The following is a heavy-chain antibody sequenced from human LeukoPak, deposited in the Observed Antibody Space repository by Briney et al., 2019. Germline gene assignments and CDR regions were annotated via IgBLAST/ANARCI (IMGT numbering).Heavy chain of an antibody. CDR2: ISGSGGST. Sequence: GGSLRLSCAASGFTFSTYAMSWVRQTPGKGLEWVSGISGSGGSTYYADSVKGRFTISRDNFKNTLYLQMNGLRAEDTAVYYCAKEATTTYFDYWGQGTLVTVSS. CDR1: GFTFSTYA. CDR3: AKEATTTYFDY. D-gene: IGHD4-17*01. J-gene: IGHJ4*02. V-gene: IGHV3-23*01.